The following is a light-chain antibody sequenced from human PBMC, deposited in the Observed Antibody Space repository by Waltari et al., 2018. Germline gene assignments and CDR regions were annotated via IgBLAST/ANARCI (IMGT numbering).Light chain of an antibody. CDR3: QQNNKWPLT. V-gene: IGKV3D-15*01. CDR2: CAF. Sequence: EILMTQSPATLSLSPGERATLSCRASQSVNSGLAWYQQKPGQTPRLLIHCAFSRATGIPDRFSGSGFGTEFTLTISSLEPEDVAVYYCQQNNKWPLTFGGGTKVEIK. CDR1: QSVNSG. J-gene: IGKJ4*01.